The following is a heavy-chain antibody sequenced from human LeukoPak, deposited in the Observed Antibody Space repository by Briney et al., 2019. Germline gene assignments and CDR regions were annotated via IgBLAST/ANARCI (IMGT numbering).Heavy chain of an antibody. V-gene: IGHV1-2*02. J-gene: IGHJ6*03. D-gene: IGHD4-23*01. CDR2: INPNSGGT. CDR1: GYTFTGYY. CDR3: ARGSNGGDYYMDV. Sequence: GASVKVSCKASGYTFTGYYMHWVRQAPGQGPEWMGWINPNSGGTNYAQKFQGRVTMTRDTSISTAYMELSRLRSDDTAVYYCARGSNGGDYYMDVWGKGTTVTVSS.